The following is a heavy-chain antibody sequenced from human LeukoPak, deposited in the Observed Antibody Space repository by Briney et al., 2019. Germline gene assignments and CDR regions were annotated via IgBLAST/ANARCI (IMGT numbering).Heavy chain of an antibody. D-gene: IGHD3-10*01. CDR1: GITLSNYG. CDR3: AKRGVEIRGLLVIGYHKETSYFDH. CDR2: ISGGGGGT. Sequence: GGSLRLSCVVPGITLSNYGMSWVRQAPGEGLEWVSGISGGGGGTNYADSVKGRFTVSRDNSRNTMYLQMNSLRAEDTAVYFCAKRGVEIRGLLVIGYHKETSYFDHWGQGVLVTVSS. J-gene: IGHJ4*02. V-gene: IGHV3-23*01.